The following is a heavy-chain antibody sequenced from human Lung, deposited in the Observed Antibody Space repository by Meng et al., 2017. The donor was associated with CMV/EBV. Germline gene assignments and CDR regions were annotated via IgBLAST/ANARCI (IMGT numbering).Heavy chain of an antibody. V-gene: IGHV4-59*01. J-gene: IGHJ5*02. Sequence: QWPLQDSGPDMVKPSATLSLTCVVSVGSISSCYWSLIRQPPAKGLEWIGYIYYGGSTNYNPLLKSRATISVDTSKNQFSLKLSFVTAADTAVYYCAREEGIGGFDPWGQGTLVTVSS. D-gene: IGHD3-10*01. CDR1: VGSISSCY. CDR2: IYYGGST. CDR3: AREEGIGGFDP.